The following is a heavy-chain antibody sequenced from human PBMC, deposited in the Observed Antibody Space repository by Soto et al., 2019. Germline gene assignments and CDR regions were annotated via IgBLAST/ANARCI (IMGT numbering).Heavy chain of an antibody. CDR2: IYYSGST. CDR1: GGSISSGGYY. CDR3: ARDLAQKSPAATYYYYYYMDV. Sequence: SETLSLTCTVSGGSISSGGYYWSWIRQHPGKGLEWIGYIYYSGSTYYNPSLKSRVTISVDTSKNQFSLKLSSVTAADTAVYYCARDLAQKSPAATYYYYYYMDVWGKGTTVTVSS. V-gene: IGHV4-31*03. J-gene: IGHJ6*03. D-gene: IGHD2-2*01.